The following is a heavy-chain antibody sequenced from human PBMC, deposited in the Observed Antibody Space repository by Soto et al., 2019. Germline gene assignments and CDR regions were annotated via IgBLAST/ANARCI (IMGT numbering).Heavy chain of an antibody. V-gene: IGHV1-2*04. Sequence: ASVKVSCKASGYTFTGYYMHWVRQAPGQGLEWMGWINPNSGGTNYAQKFQGWVTMTRDTSISTAYMELSRLRSDDTAVYYCARGVPTMVRGVSSTWFDSWGQGTLVTVSS. CDR1: GYTFTGYY. CDR2: INPNSGGT. J-gene: IGHJ5*01. D-gene: IGHD3-10*01. CDR3: ARGVPTMVRGVSSTWFDS.